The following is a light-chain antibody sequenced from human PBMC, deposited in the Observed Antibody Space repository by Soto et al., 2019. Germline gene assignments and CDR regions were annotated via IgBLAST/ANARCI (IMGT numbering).Light chain of an antibody. CDR1: SSDVGGYNY. CDR2: DVS. V-gene: IGLV2-14*01. J-gene: IGLJ1*01. CDR3: SSYTSSTTLYV. Sequence: QSALTQPASVSGSPGQSLTISCTGTSSDVGGYNYVSWYQQHPGKAPKLMIYDVSNRPSGVSNRFSVSKSGNTASLTISGLQAEDEADYYCSSYTSSTTLYVFGTGTKVTVL.